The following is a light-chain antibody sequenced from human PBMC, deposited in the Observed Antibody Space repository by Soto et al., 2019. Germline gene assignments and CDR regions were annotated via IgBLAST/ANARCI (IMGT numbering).Light chain of an antibody. V-gene: IGKV3-20*01. CDR1: QSVDIN. CDR3: QQYGSSIT. CDR2: GAS. Sequence: EIVLTQSPGTLSVSPGDRVTLSCRASQSVDINLAWYQQRAGQAPRLLVYGASTKATDMPGRFSGRGSGTDFTLTISRLEPEDFAVYYCQQYGSSITFGQGTRLEIK. J-gene: IGKJ5*01.